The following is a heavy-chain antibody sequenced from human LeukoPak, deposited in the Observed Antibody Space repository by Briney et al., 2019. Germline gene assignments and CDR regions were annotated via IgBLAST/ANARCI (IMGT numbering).Heavy chain of an antibody. V-gene: IGHV3-23*01. D-gene: IGHD3-22*01. CDR3: AKRGRDYDSSGYYYGY. J-gene: IGHJ4*02. Sequence: GGSLRLSCAASGFTFSSYAMSWVRQAPGKGLEWVSAISGSGGSTYYADSVKGRFTISRDNSKNTLYLQMNSLRAEDTAVYYCAKRGRDYDSSGYYYGYWGQGTLVTVSS. CDR2: ISGSGGST. CDR1: GFTFSSYA.